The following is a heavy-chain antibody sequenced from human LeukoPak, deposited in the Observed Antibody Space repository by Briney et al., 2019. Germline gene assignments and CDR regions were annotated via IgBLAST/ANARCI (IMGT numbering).Heavy chain of an antibody. CDR3: ARTYYDILTGIRDFDY. V-gene: IGHV3-72*01. CDR2: SRNKARSYTT. CDR1: GFPFSDHY. Sequence: GGSLRLSCAGSGFPFSDHYMDWVRQALGKGLEWVGRSRNKARSYTTDYAASVKGRFTISRDGSKNSVFLQMNSLKTEDTAVYYCARTYYDILTGIRDFDYWGQGTLVTVSS. J-gene: IGHJ4*02. D-gene: IGHD3-9*01.